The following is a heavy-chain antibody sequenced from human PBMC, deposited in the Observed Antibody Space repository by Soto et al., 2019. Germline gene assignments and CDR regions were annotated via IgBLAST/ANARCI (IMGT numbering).Heavy chain of an antibody. Sequence: QITLKESGPPLVKPTQTLTLTCSFSGFSLSTNGVGVGWIRQPPGKALEWLSILYWDDDRRYSPSLRSRLTITKDPPKNPVVPTMTHMDPVDTATYYRANITAVGLRGLPFGLWGQGTLVTGPS. J-gene: IGHJ4*02. CDR2: LYWDDDR. CDR1: GFSLSTNGVG. V-gene: IGHV2-5*02. D-gene: IGHD5-12*01. CDR3: ANITAVGLRGLPFGL.